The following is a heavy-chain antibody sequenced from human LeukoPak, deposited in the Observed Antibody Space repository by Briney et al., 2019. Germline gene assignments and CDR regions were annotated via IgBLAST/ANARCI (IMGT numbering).Heavy chain of an antibody. CDR1: VFTFSVYG. J-gene: IGHJ6*03. Sequence: GGSLRLSCAASVFTFSVYGMHWVRQAPGKGLEWVAFIRTDGGNKDYADSVKGRFTISRDNSKNTLYLQMHSLRAEDTAVYYCAKDSPFWSGSEHFYYMDVWGKGTTVTVS. V-gene: IGHV3-30*02. CDR2: IRTDGGNK. D-gene: IGHD3-3*01. CDR3: AKDSPFWSGSEHFYYMDV.